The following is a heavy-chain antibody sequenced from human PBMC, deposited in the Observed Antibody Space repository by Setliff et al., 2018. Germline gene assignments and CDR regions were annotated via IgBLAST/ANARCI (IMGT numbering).Heavy chain of an antibody. CDR3: ARRFTVARGVDCFDL. CDR2: VDYSGSS. Sequence: LSLTCSVSGDSMRTNYWTWIRQSPGKGLEWIGYVDYSGSSTYNPSLNSRVTLSIDTSKSQFSLRLSSVTAADTALYYCARRFTVARGVDCFDLWGQGTQVTVSS. D-gene: IGHD3-10*01. CDR1: GDSMRTNY. V-gene: IGHV4-59*08. J-gene: IGHJ4*02.